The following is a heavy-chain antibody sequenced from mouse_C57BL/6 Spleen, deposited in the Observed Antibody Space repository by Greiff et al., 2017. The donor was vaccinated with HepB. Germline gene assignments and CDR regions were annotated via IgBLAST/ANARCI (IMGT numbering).Heavy chain of an antibody. J-gene: IGHJ1*03. CDR1: GYTFTDYN. V-gene: IGHV1-18*01. Sequence: VHVKQSGPELVKPGASVKIPCKASGYTFTDYNMDWVKQSHGKSLEWIGDINPNNGGTIYNQKFKGKATLTVDKSSSTAYMELRSLTSEDTAVYYCARGGIYYYGSSYWYFDVWGTGTTVTVSS. D-gene: IGHD1-1*01. CDR2: INPNNGGT. CDR3: ARGGIYYYGSSYWYFDV.